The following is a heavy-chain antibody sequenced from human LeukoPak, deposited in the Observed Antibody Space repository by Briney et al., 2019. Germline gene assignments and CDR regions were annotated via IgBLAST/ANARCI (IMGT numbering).Heavy chain of an antibody. D-gene: IGHD2-2*01. CDR3: ARGAYCSSTSCGYYYYYYGMDV. V-gene: IGHV1-8*01. CDR1: GYTFTSYD. CDR2: MNPNSGNT. Sequence: ASVEVSCKASGYTFTSYDINWVRQATGQGLEWMGWMNPNSGNTGYAQKFQGRVTMTRNTSISTAYMELSSLRSEDTAVYYCARGAYCSSTSCGYYYYYYGMDVWGQGTTVTVSS. J-gene: IGHJ6*02.